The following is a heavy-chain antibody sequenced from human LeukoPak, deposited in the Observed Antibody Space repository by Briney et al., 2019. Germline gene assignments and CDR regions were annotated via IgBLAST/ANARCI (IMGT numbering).Heavy chain of an antibody. CDR1: GFTFSSYA. V-gene: IGHV3-30-3*01. D-gene: IGHD3-22*01. J-gene: IGHJ3*02. CDR3: ARDRRYYDSSGPGAFDI. CDR2: ISYDGSNK. Sequence: GGSLRPSCAASGFTFSSYAMHWVRQAPGKGLEWVAVISYDGSNKYYADSVKGRFTISRDNSKNTLYLQMNSLRAEDTAVYYCARDRRYYDSSGPGAFDIWGQGTMVTVSS.